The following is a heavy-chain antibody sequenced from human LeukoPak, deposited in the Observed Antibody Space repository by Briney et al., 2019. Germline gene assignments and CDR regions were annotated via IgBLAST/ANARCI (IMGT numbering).Heavy chain of an antibody. D-gene: IGHD3-10*01. CDR2: ISSSSSTI. V-gene: IGHV3-48*04. CDR1: GFTFSSYS. Sequence: GGSLRLSCAASGFTFSSYSMNWVRQAPGKGLEWVSYISSSSSTIYYADSVKGRFTISRDNAKNSLYLQMNSLRAEDTAVYYCARGWRFGELDYWGQGTLVTVSS. CDR3: ARGWRFGELDY. J-gene: IGHJ4*02.